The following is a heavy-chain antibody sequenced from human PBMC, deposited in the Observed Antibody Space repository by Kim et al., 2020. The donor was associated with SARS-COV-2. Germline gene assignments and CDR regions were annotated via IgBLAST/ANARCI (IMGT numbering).Heavy chain of an antibody. Sequence: GGSLRLSCAASGFTFTSYSMNWVRQAPGKGLEWVSYISFSSSTINYADSVRGRFIISRDNAKSSVYLQMTSLRVEDTAVYYCARDLGATREPDYWGQGTLVTVSS. D-gene: IGHD1-26*01. CDR3: ARDLGATREPDY. CDR2: ISFSSSTI. V-gene: IGHV3-48*04. CDR1: GFTFTSYS. J-gene: IGHJ4*02.